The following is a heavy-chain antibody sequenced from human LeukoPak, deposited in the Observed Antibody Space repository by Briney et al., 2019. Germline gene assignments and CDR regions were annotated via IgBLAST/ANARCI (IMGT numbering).Heavy chain of an antibody. J-gene: IGHJ4*02. CDR3: AKPFFQPNLGGDY. CDR2: ISGSGGST. CDR1: GFTFSSYA. Sequence: QPGGSLKLSCAASGFTFSSYAMSWVRQAPGKGLEWVSAISGSGGSTYYADSVKGRFTISRDNSKNTLYLQMNSLRAEDTAVYYCAKPFFQPNLGGDYWGQGTLVTVSS. V-gene: IGHV3-23*01. D-gene: IGHD3-10*01.